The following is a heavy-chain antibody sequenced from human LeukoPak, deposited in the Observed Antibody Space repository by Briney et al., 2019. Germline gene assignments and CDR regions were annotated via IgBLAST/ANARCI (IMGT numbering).Heavy chain of an antibody. J-gene: IGHJ4*02. V-gene: IGHV3-53*01. D-gene: IGHD2-21*01. CDR2: IYSGGST. CDR3: ARLLIPFYYFDY. Sequence: GGSLRLSCAASGFTVSSNYMSWVRQAPGKGLEWVSVIYSGGSTYYADSVKGRFTISRDNSKNTQYLQMNSLRAEDTAVYYCARLLIPFYYFDYWGQGTLVTVFS. CDR1: GFTVSSNY.